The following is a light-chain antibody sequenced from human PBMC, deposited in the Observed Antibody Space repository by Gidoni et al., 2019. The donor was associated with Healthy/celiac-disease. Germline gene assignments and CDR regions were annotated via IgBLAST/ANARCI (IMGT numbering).Light chain of an antibody. V-gene: IGKV3-20*01. CDR2: GAS. Sequence: EIVLTQSPGTLSLSPGERATLSCRASQSVSSSYFAWYQQKPGQAPRLLIYGASSRATVIPDRFSGSGSGTDCTLTISRLEPEDFAVYYCQQYGSSPYTFGQGTKLEIK. CDR1: QSVSSSY. CDR3: QQYGSSPYT. J-gene: IGKJ2*01.